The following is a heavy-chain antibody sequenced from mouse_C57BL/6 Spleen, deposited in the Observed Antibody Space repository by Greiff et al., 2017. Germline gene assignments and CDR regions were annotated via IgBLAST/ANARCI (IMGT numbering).Heavy chain of an antibody. V-gene: IGHV1-47*01. CDR3: ARRRPSYYSNYNAMDY. Sequence: QVQLQQSGAELVKPGASVKMSCKASGYTFTTYPIEWMKQNHGKSLEWIGNFHPYNDDTKYNEKFKGKATLTVEKSSSTVYLELSRLTSDASAVYYCARRRPSYYSNYNAMDYWGQGTSVTVSS. J-gene: IGHJ4*01. D-gene: IGHD2-5*01. CDR1: GYTFTTYP. CDR2: FHPYNDDT.